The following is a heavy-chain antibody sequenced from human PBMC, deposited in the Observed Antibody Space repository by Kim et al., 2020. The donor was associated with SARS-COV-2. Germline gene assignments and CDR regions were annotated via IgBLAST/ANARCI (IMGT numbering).Heavy chain of an antibody. D-gene: IGHD2-15*01. J-gene: IGHJ6*02. Sequence: AAPVKGRFTISRDDSKNTLYLQMNSLKTDDTAVYYCTTATPVYYSYGMDVWGQGTTVTVSS. CDR3: TTATPVYYSYGMDV. V-gene: IGHV3-15*01.